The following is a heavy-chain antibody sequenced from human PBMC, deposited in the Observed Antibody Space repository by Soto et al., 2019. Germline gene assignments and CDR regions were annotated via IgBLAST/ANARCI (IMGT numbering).Heavy chain of an antibody. CDR3: ARASYDSSGYSDY. Sequence: AAVKDSCKATVDTISSDASSWGRQGAGQGVEWMGGVIPIFGTATYAQKFQGRVTITADESTSTAYMELSSLRSEDKAVYYCARASYDSSGYSDYWGQGTLVTVSS. CDR2: VIPIFGTA. J-gene: IGHJ4*02. CDR1: VDTISSDA. D-gene: IGHD3-22*01. V-gene: IGHV1-69*13.